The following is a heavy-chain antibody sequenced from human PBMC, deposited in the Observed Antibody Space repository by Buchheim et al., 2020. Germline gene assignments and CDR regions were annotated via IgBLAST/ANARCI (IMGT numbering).Heavy chain of an antibody. J-gene: IGHJ4*02. V-gene: IGHV4-61*01. D-gene: IGHD3-9*01. CDR2: IYYSGST. Sequence: QVQLQESGPELVKPSETLSLTCTVSGGSVSSGSYYWSWIRQPPGKGLEWIGYIYYSGSTNYNPSLKSRVTISVDTSKNQFSLKLSSVTAADTAVYYCARNIDWLSFDYWGQGTL. CDR1: GGSVSSGSYY. CDR3: ARNIDWLSFDY.